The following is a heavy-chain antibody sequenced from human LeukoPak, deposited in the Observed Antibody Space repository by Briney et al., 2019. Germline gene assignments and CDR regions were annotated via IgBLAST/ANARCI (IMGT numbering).Heavy chain of an antibody. Sequence: ASVKVSCKASGYTFTGYYMHWVRQAPGQGLEWMGWINPSSGGTNYAQKFQGWVTMTRDTSISTAYMELSRLRSDDTAVYYCAGDSPCGGGSCNDYYYYVMEVWAKGPRSPSP. CDR1: GYTFTGYY. D-gene: IGHD2-15*01. CDR3: AGDSPCGGGSCNDYYYYVMEV. J-gene: IGHJ6*02. V-gene: IGHV1-2*04. CDR2: INPSSGGT.